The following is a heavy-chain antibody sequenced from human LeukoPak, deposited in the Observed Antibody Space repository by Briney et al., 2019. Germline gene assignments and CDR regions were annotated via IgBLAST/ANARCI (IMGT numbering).Heavy chain of an antibody. CDR1: GYTFTGSC. Sequence: ASVKVSCKASGYTFTGSCIHWVRQAPGQGLEWMGWINPDSGVTKYAQNFQGRVTMTRDTSISTASMEMRSLKSDDTAVYYCARDFGSSSAWYEFDYWGQGTLVTVSS. CDR2: INPDSGVT. CDR3: ARDFGSSSAWYEFDY. D-gene: IGHD6-19*01. V-gene: IGHV1-2*02. J-gene: IGHJ4*02.